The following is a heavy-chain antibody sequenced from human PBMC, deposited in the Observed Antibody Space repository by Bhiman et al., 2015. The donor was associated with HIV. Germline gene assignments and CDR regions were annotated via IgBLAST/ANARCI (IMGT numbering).Heavy chain of an antibody. CDR1: GFIFSTYE. J-gene: IGHJ4*02. CDR3: AREFTGYSSSNFDY. Sequence: EVQLVESGGNLVQPGRSLRLSCAASGFIFSTYEMNWVRQAPGKGLEWVSYISSSGTSIYYADSVKGRFTISRDNAKNSLYLQVNSLRAEDTAVYYCAREFTGYSSSNFDYWGQGTLVTVSS. D-gene: IGHD6-13*01. V-gene: IGHV3-48*03. CDR2: ISSSGTSI.